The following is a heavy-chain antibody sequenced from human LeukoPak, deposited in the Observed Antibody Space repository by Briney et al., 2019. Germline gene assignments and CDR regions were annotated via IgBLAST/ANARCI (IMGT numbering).Heavy chain of an antibody. CDR2: ISYDGSNK. CDR1: GFTFSSYG. D-gene: IGHD6-19*01. Sequence: GGSLRLSCAASGFTFSSYGMHWVRQAPGKGLEWVAVISYDGSNKYYVDSVKGRFTISRDNSKNTLYLQMNSLRAEDTAVYYCAKDSSSGWYGGVDYWGQGTLVTVSS. V-gene: IGHV3-30*18. CDR3: AKDSSSGWYGGVDY. J-gene: IGHJ4*02.